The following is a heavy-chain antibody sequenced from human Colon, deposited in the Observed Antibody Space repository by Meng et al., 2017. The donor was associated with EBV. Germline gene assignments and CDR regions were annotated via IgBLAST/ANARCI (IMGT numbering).Heavy chain of an antibody. Sequence: HQWGAGLLKPSEPLSLSCAVSGGSFSGYYWSWIRQAPGKGLEWIGEINHSGSTKFNPSLESRVSISVDTSENQVSLKLTSVTAADTAVYYCARRTTVNLRSFDSWGQGTLVTVSS. CDR2: INHSGST. CDR3: ARRTTVNLRSFDS. CDR1: GGSFSGYY. V-gene: IGHV4-34*01. D-gene: IGHD4-17*01. J-gene: IGHJ4*02.